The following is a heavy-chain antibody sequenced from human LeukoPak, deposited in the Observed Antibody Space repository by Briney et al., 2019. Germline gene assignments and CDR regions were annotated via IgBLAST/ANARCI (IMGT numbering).Heavy chain of an antibody. V-gene: IGHV3-23*01. Sequence: GGSLRLSCAASGFTFSSYAMSWVRQAPGKGLEWVSAISGSGGNTYYADSVKGRFAISRDNSKNTLYLQMNSLRAEDTAVYYCAKDPGPTYYDFWSGYIDYWGQGTLVTVSS. J-gene: IGHJ4*02. CDR1: GFTFSSYA. CDR3: AKDPGPTYYDFWSGYIDY. CDR2: ISGSGGNT. D-gene: IGHD3-3*01.